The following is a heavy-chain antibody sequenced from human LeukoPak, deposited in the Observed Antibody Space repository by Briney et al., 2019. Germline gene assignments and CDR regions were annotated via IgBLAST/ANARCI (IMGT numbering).Heavy chain of an antibody. CDR2: IKQDGSEK. Sequence: GGALRLSCAASGFTFSSYWMSWVRQAPGEGLEWVANIKQDGSEKYYVDSVKGRFTISRDNAKNSLYLQMNSLRAEDTAVYYCASSVAAAGTWYFDLWGRGTLVTVSS. CDR1: GFTFSSYW. J-gene: IGHJ2*01. CDR3: ASSVAAAGTWYFDL. D-gene: IGHD6-13*01. V-gene: IGHV3-7*01.